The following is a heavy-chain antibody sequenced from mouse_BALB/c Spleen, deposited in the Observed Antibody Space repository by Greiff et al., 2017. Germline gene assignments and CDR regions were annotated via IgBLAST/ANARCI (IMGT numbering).Heavy chain of an antibody. Sequence: EVNVVESGGGLVKPGGSLKLSCAASGFTFSSYAMSWVRQSPEKRLEWVAEISSGGSYTYYPDTVTGRFTISRDNAKNTLYLEMSSLRSEDTAMYYCARVYYYGSSYYAMDYWGQGTSVTVSS. CDR3: ARVYYYGSSYYAMDY. V-gene: IGHV5-9-4*01. D-gene: IGHD1-1*01. CDR2: ISSGGSYT. CDR1: GFTFSSYA. J-gene: IGHJ4*01.